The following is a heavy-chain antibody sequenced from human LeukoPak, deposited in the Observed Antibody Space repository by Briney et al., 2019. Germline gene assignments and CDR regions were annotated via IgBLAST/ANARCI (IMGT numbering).Heavy chain of an antibody. D-gene: IGHD3-3*01. Sequence: SETLSLTCTVSGGSISSYYWSWIRQPPGKGLEWIGYIYYSGSTNYNPSLKSRVTISVDTSKNQFSLKLSSVTAADTAVYYCARGRRANDFWSGYYKSWGQGTLVTVSS. CDR1: GGSISSYY. V-gene: IGHV4-59*12. CDR2: IYYSGST. CDR3: ARGRRANDFWSGYYKS. J-gene: IGHJ4*02.